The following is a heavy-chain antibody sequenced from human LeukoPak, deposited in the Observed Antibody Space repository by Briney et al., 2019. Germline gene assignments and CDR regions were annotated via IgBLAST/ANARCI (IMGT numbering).Heavy chain of an antibody. CDR1: GFTFSSYA. CDR3: ARDPRGYSYGFYYYYGMDV. V-gene: IGHV3-30*04. D-gene: IGHD5-18*01. Sequence: PGRSLRLSCAASGFTFSSYAMHWVRQAPGKGLEWVAVISYDGSNKYYADSVKGRFTISRDNSKNTLYLQMNSLRAEDTAVYYCARDPRGYSYGFYYYYGMDVWGKGTTVTVSS. CDR2: ISYDGSNK. J-gene: IGHJ6*04.